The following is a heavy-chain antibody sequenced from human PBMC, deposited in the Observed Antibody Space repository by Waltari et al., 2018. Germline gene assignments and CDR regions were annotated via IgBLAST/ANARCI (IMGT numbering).Heavy chain of an antibody. V-gene: IGHV4-59*01. D-gene: IGHD6-19*01. CDR3: ARQYSSGWYVVYFDY. Sequence: QVQLQESGPGLVKPSETLSLTCTVSGGSISSYSWSWIRQPPGKGLEWIGYIYYSGSTNYNPSLKSRVTVSVDTSKNQFSLKLSSVTAADTAVYYCARQYSSGWYVVYFDYWGQGTLVTVSS. J-gene: IGHJ4*02. CDR1: GGSISSYS. CDR2: IYYSGST.